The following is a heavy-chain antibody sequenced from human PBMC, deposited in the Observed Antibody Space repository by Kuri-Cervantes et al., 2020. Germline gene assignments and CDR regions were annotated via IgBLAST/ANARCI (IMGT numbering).Heavy chain of an antibody. D-gene: IGHD5-24*01. CDR2: ISGSGGST. J-gene: IGHJ4*02. CDR3: AKDGRDALFDY. Sequence: GESLKISCAASGFTFSTYAMTWVRQAPGKGLEWVSAISGSGGSTSYADSVEGRFTISRDNSKNTLYLQMNSLRVEDTAVYYCAKDGRDALFDYWGQGTLVTVSS. V-gene: IGHV3-23*01. CDR1: GFTFSTYA.